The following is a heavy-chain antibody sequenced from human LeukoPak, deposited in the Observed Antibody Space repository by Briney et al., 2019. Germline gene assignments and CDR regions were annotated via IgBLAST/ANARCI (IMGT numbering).Heavy chain of an antibody. Sequence: SETLSLTCAVSGASIYTVGSFWGWIRQPPGKGLEWIGSVFYSGSANYNPSLQSRVTISVDTSKNQFSLKLSSVTAADTAVYYCARGSGIRVRGVISWFDPWGQGTLVTVSS. CDR2: VFYSGSA. D-gene: IGHD3-10*01. J-gene: IGHJ5*02. CDR3: ARGSGIRVRGVISWFDP. V-gene: IGHV4-39*07. CDR1: GASIYTVGSF.